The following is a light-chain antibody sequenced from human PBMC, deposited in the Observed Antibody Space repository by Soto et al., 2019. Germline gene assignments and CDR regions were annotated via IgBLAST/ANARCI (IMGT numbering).Light chain of an antibody. V-gene: IGKV1-39*01. CDR2: AAS. CDR1: RSVSNY. CDR3: QQSYNIPPT. Sequence: DIQMTQSPSSLSASVGDRVTITCRASRSVSNYLNWYQQKPGKAPKLLIYAASSLQSGVPSRFSGSGSGTDFTLTITSLQPEDFAIYFCQQSYNIPPTFGQGTRLEIK. J-gene: IGKJ5*01.